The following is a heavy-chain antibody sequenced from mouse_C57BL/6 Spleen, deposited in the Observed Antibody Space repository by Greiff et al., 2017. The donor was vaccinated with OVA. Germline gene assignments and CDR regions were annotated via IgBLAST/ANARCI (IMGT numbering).Heavy chain of an antibody. CDR2: INPNNGGT. D-gene: IGHD3-3*01. J-gene: IGHJ4*01. Sequence: EVQLQQSGPELVKPGASVKISCKASGYTFTDYYMNWVKQSHGKSLEWIGDINPNNGGTSYNQKFKGKATLTVDKSSSTAYMELRSLTSEDSAVYYCARGGREGAMDYWGQGTSGTVSS. CDR1: GYTFTDYY. CDR3: ARGGREGAMDY. V-gene: IGHV1-26*01.